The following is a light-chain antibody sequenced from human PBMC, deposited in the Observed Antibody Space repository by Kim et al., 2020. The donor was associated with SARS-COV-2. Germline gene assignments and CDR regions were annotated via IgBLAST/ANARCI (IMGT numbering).Light chain of an antibody. Sequence: SYELTQPPSVSVSPGQTASITCSGEKLEDKFACWYQQKPGQSPVLVIYQDAKRRSGIPERFSGSNSGYTATLTISGAQAMDEADYYCQAWDSSTVVFGGGTKLTVL. J-gene: IGLJ2*01. V-gene: IGLV3-1*01. CDR1: KLEDKF. CDR3: QAWDSSTVV. CDR2: QDA.